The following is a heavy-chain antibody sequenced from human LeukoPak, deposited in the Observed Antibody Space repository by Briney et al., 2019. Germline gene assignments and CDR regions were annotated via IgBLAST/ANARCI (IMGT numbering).Heavy chain of an antibody. D-gene: IGHD6-13*01. Sequence: GGSLRLSCEVSGFTFNIYALHWVRQAPGKGLEWVAAISYNGRKTHYADSVKGRFAISRDNAKNSLFLQMDSLRAEDTALYYCARDEHHLVQGYYFDYWGQGTLVTVSS. CDR1: GFTFNIYA. CDR2: ISYNGRKT. J-gene: IGHJ4*02. CDR3: ARDEHHLVQGYYFDY. V-gene: IGHV3-30*09.